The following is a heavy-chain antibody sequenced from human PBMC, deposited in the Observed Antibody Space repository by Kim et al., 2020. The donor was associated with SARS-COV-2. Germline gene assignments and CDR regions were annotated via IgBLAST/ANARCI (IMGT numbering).Heavy chain of an antibody. Sequence: PSLKSRVTISVDTSKNQSSLKLSSVTAADTAVYYCARIPASIAARRWFDPWGQGTLVTVSS. J-gene: IGHJ5*02. CDR3: ARIPASIAARRWFDP. V-gene: IGHV4-34*01. D-gene: IGHD6-6*01.